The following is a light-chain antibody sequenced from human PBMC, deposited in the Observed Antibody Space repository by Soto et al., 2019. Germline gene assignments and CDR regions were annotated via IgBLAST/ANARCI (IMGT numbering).Light chain of an antibody. V-gene: IGKV1-6*01. CDR2: AAS. J-gene: IGKJ1*01. Sequence: QMTQSPSSLSASVGEKIIITCRASRDVGSDVSWYQQKPGQAPKLLIYAASNLYTGVPSRFSGSRSGTEFTLTISSLQPEDFASYYCLQDYGDPWTFGQGTKVDIK. CDR3: LQDYGDPWT. CDR1: RDVGSD.